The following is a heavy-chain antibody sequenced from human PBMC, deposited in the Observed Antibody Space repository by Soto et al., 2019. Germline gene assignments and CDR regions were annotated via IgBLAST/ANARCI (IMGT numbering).Heavy chain of an antibody. D-gene: IGHD3-22*01. CDR3: ARSYYYDSSGYYSAAFDI. J-gene: IGHJ3*02. Sequence: QLQLQESGSGLVKPSQTLSLTCAVSGGSISSGGYSWSWIRQPPGKGLEWIGYIYHSGSTYYNPSLKSRVTISVDRSKNHFSLKLSSVTAADTAVYYCARSYYYDSSGYYSAAFDIWGQGTMVTVSS. CDR1: GGSISSGGYS. V-gene: IGHV4-30-2*01. CDR2: IYHSGST.